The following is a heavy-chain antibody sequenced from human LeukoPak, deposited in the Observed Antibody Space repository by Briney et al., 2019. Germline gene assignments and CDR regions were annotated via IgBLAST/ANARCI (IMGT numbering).Heavy chain of an antibody. V-gene: IGHV4-34*01. CDR1: GGSFSGYY. CDR2: INHGGST. D-gene: IGHD3-9*01. J-gene: IGHJ4*02. Sequence: SETLSLTCAVYGGSFSGYYWSWIRQPPGKGLEWIGEINHGGSTNYNPSLKSRVTISVDTSKNQFSLKLSSVTAADTAVYYCARGGTELRYFDWAQYYFDYWGQGTLVTVSS. CDR3: ARGGTELRYFDWAQYYFDY.